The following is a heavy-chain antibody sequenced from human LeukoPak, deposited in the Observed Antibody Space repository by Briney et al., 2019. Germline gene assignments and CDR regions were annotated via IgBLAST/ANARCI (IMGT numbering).Heavy chain of an antibody. Sequence: SETLSLTCTVSCGSISSYYWSWIRQPPGKGREWIGYIYFSGSTYYNPSLKSRVTMSVDTSKNRFSLKLSSVTAADTAVYYCARVVMDLVVVTATHFDYWGQGTLVTVSS. CDR2: IYFSGST. D-gene: IGHD2-21*02. CDR1: CGSISSYY. J-gene: IGHJ4*02. V-gene: IGHV4-30-4*08. CDR3: ARVVMDLVVVTATHFDY.